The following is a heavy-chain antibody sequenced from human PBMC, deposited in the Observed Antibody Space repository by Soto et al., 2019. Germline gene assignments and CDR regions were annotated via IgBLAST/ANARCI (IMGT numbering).Heavy chain of an antibody. Sequence: SETLSLTCAVSGGTIISSNWWSWVRQPPGKGLEWIGEIYHSGSTNYNPSLKSRVTISVDKSKNQFSLKLNSVTAADTAVYYCARLGGYYQAFDQWGQGSLVTVSS. J-gene: IGHJ4*02. CDR2: IYHSGST. CDR3: ARLGGYYQAFDQ. D-gene: IGHD2-21*02. CDR1: GGTIISSNW. V-gene: IGHV4-4*02.